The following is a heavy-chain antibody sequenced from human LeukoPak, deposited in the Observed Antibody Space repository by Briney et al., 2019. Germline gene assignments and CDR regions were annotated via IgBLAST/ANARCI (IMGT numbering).Heavy chain of an antibody. Sequence: PGGSLRLSCAASGFAFSSYSMNWVRQAPGKGLEWVSAISGSGGSTYYADSVKGRFTISRDNSKNTLYLQMNSLRAEDTAVYYCAKDFSSGWYVEDNWFDPWGQGTLVTVSS. CDR2: ISGSGGST. V-gene: IGHV3-23*01. CDR1: GFAFSSYS. CDR3: AKDFSSGWYVEDNWFDP. J-gene: IGHJ5*02. D-gene: IGHD6-19*01.